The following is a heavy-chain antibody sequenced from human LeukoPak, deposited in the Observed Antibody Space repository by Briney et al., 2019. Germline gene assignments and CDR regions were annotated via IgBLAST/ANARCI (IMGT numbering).Heavy chain of an antibody. CDR2: IIPIFGTA. CDR3: AGLIVGATNDAFDI. J-gene: IGHJ3*02. CDR1: GGTFSSYA. V-gene: IGHV1-69*05. D-gene: IGHD1-26*01. Sequence: ASVKVSCKASGGTFSSYAISWVRQAPGQGLEWMGGIIPIFGTANYAQKFQGRVTITTDESTSTAYMELSSLRSEDTAVYYCAGLIVGATNDAFDIWGQGTMVTVSS.